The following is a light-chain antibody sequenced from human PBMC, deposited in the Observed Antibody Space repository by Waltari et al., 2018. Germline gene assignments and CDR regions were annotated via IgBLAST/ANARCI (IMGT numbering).Light chain of an antibody. CDR1: SSDIGGYNY. CDR2: DVS. Sequence: QSALTQPASVSGSPGQSLTIPCTGTSSDIGGYNYVSWYQQLPGRAPKLIIYDVSNRPSGVSNRFSGSKSGNTASLTISGLQGEDEADYYCSSYVSSSTLELFGGGTSLAVL. V-gene: IGLV2-14*03. J-gene: IGLJ2*01. CDR3: SSYVSSSTLEL.